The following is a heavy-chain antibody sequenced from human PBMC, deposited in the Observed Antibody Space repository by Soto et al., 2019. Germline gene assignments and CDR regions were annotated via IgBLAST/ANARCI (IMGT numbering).Heavy chain of an antibody. Sequence: ASVKVSCKASGYTFTSYGISWVRQAPGQGLEWMGWIGAYNGNTNYAQKLQGRVTMTTDTSTSTAYMELRSLRSDDTAVYYCARDYRITIFGVVITSPGYYYYYGMDVWGQGTTVTVSS. D-gene: IGHD3-3*01. CDR1: GYTFTSYG. V-gene: IGHV1-18*01. J-gene: IGHJ6*02. CDR3: ARDYRITIFGVVITSPGYYYYYGMDV. CDR2: IGAYNGNT.